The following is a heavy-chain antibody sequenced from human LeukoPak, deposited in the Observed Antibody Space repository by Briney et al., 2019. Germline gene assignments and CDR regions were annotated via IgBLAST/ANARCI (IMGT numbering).Heavy chain of an antibody. CDR1: GFTFSSYW. J-gene: IGHJ5*02. CDR2: IKQDGSEK. CDR3: ARQGYCSGGSCYRRKYWFDP. Sequence: PGGSLRLSCAASGFTFSSYWMGWVRQAPGKGLEWVANIKQDGSEKYYVDSVKGRFTISRDNAKNSLYLQMNSLRAEDTAVYYCARQGYCSGGSCYRRKYWFDPWGQGTLVTVSS. D-gene: IGHD2-15*01. V-gene: IGHV3-7*01.